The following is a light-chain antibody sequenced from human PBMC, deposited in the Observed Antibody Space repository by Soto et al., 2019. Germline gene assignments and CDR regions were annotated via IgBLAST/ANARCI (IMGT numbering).Light chain of an antibody. CDR2: DVS. J-gene: IGLJ1*01. Sequence: SVLTQPASVSGSPGQSITISCTGTSSDVGGYNYVSWYQQHPGKAPKLMIYDVSNRPSGGSNRFSGSKSGNTASLTISGLQAEDEADYYCSPYTSSSTLYVFGTGTKVTVL. V-gene: IGLV2-14*01. CDR1: SSDVGGYNY. CDR3: SPYTSSSTLYV.